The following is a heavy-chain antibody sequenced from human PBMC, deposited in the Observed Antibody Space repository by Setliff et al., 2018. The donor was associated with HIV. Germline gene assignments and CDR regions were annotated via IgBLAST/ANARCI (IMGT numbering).Heavy chain of an antibody. V-gene: IGHV4-34*01. CDR2: INHSGST. Sequence: SETLSLTCTVSGGSITGYYWSWIRQSPGKGLEWIGEINHSGSTNYNPSLKSRITISVDTSKKQFSLKLNSVTAADTAVYYCARGPAEWQIVVVPAAHWYFDLWGRGTLVTVSS. J-gene: IGHJ2*01. CDR3: ARGPAEWQIVVVPAAHWYFDL. CDR1: GGSITGYY. D-gene: IGHD2-2*01.